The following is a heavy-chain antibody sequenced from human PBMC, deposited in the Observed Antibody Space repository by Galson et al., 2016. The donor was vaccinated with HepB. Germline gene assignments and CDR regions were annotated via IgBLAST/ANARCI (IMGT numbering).Heavy chain of an antibody. J-gene: IGHJ6*02. Sequence: SLRLSCAASGFTFTTHGMHWVRQAPGKGLEWVAVISYDGSNKYYADSVKGRFTISRDNSENTLYLQMSSLRADDMAVYYCAKGPTSYSYGMDVWGQGTTVTVSS. CDR2: ISYDGSNK. CDR1: GFTFTTHG. V-gene: IGHV3-30*18. CDR3: AKGPTSYSYGMDV.